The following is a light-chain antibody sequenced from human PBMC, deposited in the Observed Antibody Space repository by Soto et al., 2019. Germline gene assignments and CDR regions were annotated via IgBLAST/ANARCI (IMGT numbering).Light chain of an antibody. CDR1: QSVDSN. V-gene: IGKV3-15*01. Sequence: EILMAQSPATLSVSPGERATVSCRASQSVDSNLAWYQQKPGQAPRLLIYGASTRATGISARFSGSGSGTEFTLTISXLQSEDFGVYYCQQYNNWWTFGQGTKVDIK. CDR3: QQYNNWWT. CDR2: GAS. J-gene: IGKJ1*01.